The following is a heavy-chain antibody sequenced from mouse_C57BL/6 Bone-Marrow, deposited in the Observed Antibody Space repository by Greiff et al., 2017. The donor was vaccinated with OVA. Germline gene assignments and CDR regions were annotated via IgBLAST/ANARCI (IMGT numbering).Heavy chain of an antibody. Sequence: VQLQQPGAELVKPGASVKLSCKASGYTFTSYWMQWVKQRPGQGLEWIGEIDPSDSYTNSNQKFKGKATLTVDPSSSTASLQLSSLTSKDAAVYYCAIIPAYYYGSSYWYFDVWGTGTTVTVSS. CDR1: GYTFTSYW. J-gene: IGHJ1*03. CDR2: IDPSDSYT. D-gene: IGHD1-1*01. CDR3: AIIPAYYYGSSYWYFDV. V-gene: IGHV1-50*01.